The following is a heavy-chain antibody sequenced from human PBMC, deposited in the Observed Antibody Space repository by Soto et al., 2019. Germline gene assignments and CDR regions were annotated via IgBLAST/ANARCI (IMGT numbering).Heavy chain of an antibody. CDR3: ASGGGRMVLGVMLGY. D-gene: IGHD3-10*01. J-gene: IGHJ4*01. V-gene: IGHV4-30-4*01. CDR1: RGSISSGDYY. Sequence: LSLTCTVSRGSISSGDYYWSWIRQPPGKGLEWIGYIYYSGSTYYNPSLKSRVTISVDTSKNQFSLKLSSVTAADTAVYYCASGGGRMVLGVMLGYWGHGTLVTVSS. CDR2: IYYSGST.